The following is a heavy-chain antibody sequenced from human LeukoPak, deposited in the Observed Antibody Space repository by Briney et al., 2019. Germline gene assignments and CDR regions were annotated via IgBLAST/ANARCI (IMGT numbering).Heavy chain of an antibody. Sequence: SETLSLTCTVSGGSISSSSYHWGWIRQPPGKGLEWIGSIYYSGSTYYNPSLKSRVTISVDTSKNQFSLKLTSVTAADTAVYYCARRIYSYSSSSGGWFDPWGQGTLVTVSS. V-gene: IGHV4-39*01. CDR2: IYYSGST. CDR3: ARRIYSYSSSSGGWFDP. J-gene: IGHJ5*02. D-gene: IGHD6-6*01. CDR1: GGSISSSSYH.